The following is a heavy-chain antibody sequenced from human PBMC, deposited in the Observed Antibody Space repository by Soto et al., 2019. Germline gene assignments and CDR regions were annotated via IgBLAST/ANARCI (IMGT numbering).Heavy chain of an antibody. CDR2: TYYTGST. Sequence: SETLSLTCTISGGSFGTNYWSWIRQAPGKGLEWIGYTYYTGSTKYNPSLKSRVTISVDTSKNQFSLKLSSVTAADTAVYYCAREPPGYCSGGSCYSVIGKAFDIWGQGTMVTVSS. D-gene: IGHD2-15*01. CDR1: GGSFGTNY. J-gene: IGHJ3*02. CDR3: AREPPGYCSGGSCYSVIGKAFDI. V-gene: IGHV4-59*08.